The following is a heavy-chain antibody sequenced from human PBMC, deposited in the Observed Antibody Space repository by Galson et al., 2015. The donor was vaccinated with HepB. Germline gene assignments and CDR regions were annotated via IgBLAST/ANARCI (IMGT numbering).Heavy chain of an antibody. J-gene: IGHJ4*02. CDR2: TYYRSKWYH. V-gene: IGHV6-1*01. CDR1: GDSVSSNTAA. CDR3: ARDLGSRFTFDY. D-gene: IGHD6-13*01. Sequence: CAISGDSVSSNTAAWNWIRQSPSRGLEWLGRTYYRSKWYHDYAVSVKSRITINPDTSKNQFSLQLDSVTPEDTAVYFCARDLGSRFTFDYWGQGSRVTVSS.